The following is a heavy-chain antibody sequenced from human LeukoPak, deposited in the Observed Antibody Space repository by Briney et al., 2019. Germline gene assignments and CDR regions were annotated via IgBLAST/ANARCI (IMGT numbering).Heavy chain of an antibody. V-gene: IGHV1-8*01. CDR1: GYTFTSYD. CDR3: ARDDAFDI. CDR2: MNPNSGNT. Sequence: ASVKVSCKASGYTFTSYDINWVRQATGQGLEWMGWMNPNSGNTGYAQKFQGRVTITADKSTSTAYMELSSLRSEDTAVYYCARDDAFDIWGQGTMVTVSS. J-gene: IGHJ3*02.